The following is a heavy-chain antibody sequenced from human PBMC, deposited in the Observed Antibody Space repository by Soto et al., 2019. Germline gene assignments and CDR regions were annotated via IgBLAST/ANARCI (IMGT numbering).Heavy chain of an antibody. Sequence: EVQLLESGGGLVQPGGSLRLSCAASGFSFSSYAMTWVRQTPGKGPEWVSGISGSGGSSYYADSVKGRFTISRDNSKNTLHLQMNSLRAEDTAVYYCAKDLLSNYYSYYGMHVWGQGTTVTVSS. CDR1: GFSFSSYA. CDR3: AKDLLSNYYSYYGMHV. V-gene: IGHV3-23*01. D-gene: IGHD1-26*01. J-gene: IGHJ6*02. CDR2: ISGSGGSS.